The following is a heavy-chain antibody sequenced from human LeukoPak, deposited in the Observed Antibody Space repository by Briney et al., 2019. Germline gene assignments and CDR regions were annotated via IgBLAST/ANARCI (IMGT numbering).Heavy chain of an antibody. CDR1: GFTFSSYS. CDR3: AGDAQLWYFDY. CDR2: ISSSSSTI. V-gene: IGHV3-48*01. J-gene: IGHJ4*02. Sequence: GGSLRLSCAASGFTFSSYSMNWVRQAPGKGLEWVSYISSSSSTIYYADSVKGRFTISRDNPKNSLYLQMSSLRAEDTAVYFCAGDAQLWYFDYWGQGALVTVSS. D-gene: IGHD5-18*01.